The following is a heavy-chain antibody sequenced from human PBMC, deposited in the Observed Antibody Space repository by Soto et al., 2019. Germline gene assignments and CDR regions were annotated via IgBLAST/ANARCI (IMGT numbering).Heavy chain of an antibody. V-gene: IGHV4-59*06. CDR3: AGLEVAATLEDYYYMDV. J-gene: IGHJ6*03. CDR1: GGSISSYY. Sequence: SETLSLTCTVSGGSISSYYWSWIRQPPGKGLEWIGYIYYSGSTYYNPSLKSRVTISVDTSKNQFSLKLSSVTAADTAVYYCAGLEVAATLEDYYYMDVWGKGTTVTVSS. CDR2: IYYSGST. D-gene: IGHD2-15*01.